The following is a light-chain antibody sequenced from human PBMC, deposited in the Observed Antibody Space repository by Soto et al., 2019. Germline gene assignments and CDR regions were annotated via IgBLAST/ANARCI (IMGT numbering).Light chain of an antibody. Sequence: QSVLAQPRSVSGSPGQLLTISCTGTSSDVDDYRYVSWYQQYPGKAPKLVIYDGTKRPSGVPDRFSGSNSGNTASLTISGLQAEDEADYYCCSYVTTPELFGTGTKVTVL. CDR3: CSYVTTPEL. CDR2: DGT. V-gene: IGLV2-11*01. CDR1: SSDVDDYRY. J-gene: IGLJ1*01.